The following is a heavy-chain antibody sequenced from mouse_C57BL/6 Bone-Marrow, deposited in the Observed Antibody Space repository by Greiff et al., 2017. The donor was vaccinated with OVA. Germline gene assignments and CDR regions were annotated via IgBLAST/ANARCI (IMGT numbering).Heavy chain of an antibody. V-gene: IGHV1-64*01. Sequence: QVHVKQPGAELVKPGASVKLSCKASGYTFTSYWMHWVKQRPGQGLEWIGMIHPNSGSTNYNEKFKSKATLTVDKSSSTAYMQLSSLTSEDSAVYYCARWSGFDYWGQGTTLTVSS. CDR2: IHPNSGST. J-gene: IGHJ2*01. D-gene: IGHD4-1*01. CDR1: GYTFTSYW. CDR3: ARWSGFDY.